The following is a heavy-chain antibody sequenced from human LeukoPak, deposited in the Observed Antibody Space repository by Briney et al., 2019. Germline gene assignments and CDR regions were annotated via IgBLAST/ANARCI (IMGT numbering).Heavy chain of an antibody. CDR2: IIPIFGIA. CDR3: AREGSSSEPY. J-gene: IGHJ4*02. Sequence: GASVKVSCKASGGSFSSYAISWVRQAPGQGLEWMGRIIPIFGIANYAQKFQGRVTITADKSTSTAYMELSSLRSEDTAAYYCAREGSSSEPYWGQGTLVTVSS. V-gene: IGHV1-69*04. D-gene: IGHD6-6*01. CDR1: GGSFSSYA.